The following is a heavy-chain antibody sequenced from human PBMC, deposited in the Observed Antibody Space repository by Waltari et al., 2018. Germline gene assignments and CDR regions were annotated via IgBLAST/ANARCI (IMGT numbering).Heavy chain of an antibody. D-gene: IGHD3-3*01. J-gene: IGHJ6*02. CDR2: LDGDGTMT. CDR1: GFPPGNFW. CDR3: ARDWRNLGMDV. V-gene: IGHV3-74*01. Sequence: EVQMVESGGGLVQPGGSLRLSCEASGFPPGNFWVYWVRQGPGKGLMYVSGLDGDGTMTRYADSVRGRFTISRDNAKNAVYLQMTSLRDEDTALYYCARDWRNLGMDVWGQGTTVTVSS.